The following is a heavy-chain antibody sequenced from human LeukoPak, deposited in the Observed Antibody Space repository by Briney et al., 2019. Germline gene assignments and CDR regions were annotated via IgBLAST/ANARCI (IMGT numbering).Heavy chain of an antibody. D-gene: IGHD2-15*01. J-gene: IGHJ5*02. Sequence: ASVKVSCKVSGYTLTELSMHWVQQAPGKGLEWMGGFDPEDGETIYAQKFQGRVTMTEDTSTDTAYMELSSLRSEDTAVYYCATDVAGIGPYNWFDPWGQGTLVTVSS. V-gene: IGHV1-24*01. CDR3: ATDVAGIGPYNWFDP. CDR1: GYTLTELS. CDR2: FDPEDGET.